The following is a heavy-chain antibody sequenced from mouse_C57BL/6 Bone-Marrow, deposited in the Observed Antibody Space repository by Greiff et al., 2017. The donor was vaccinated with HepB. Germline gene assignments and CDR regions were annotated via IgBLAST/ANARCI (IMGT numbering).Heavy chain of an antibody. J-gene: IGHJ3*01. CDR3: ARGGDYDEKFAY. V-gene: IGHV1-4*01. CDR2: INPSSGYT. D-gene: IGHD2-4*01. CDR1: GYTFTSYT. Sequence: VQLQQSGAELARPGASVKMSCKASGYTFTSYTMHWVKQRPGQGLEWIGYINPSSGYTKYNQKFKDKATLTADKSSSTAYMQLSSLTSEDSAVYYCARGGDYDEKFAYWGQGTLVTVSA.